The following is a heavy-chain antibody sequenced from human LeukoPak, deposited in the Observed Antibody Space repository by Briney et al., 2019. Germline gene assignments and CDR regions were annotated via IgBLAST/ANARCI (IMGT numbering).Heavy chain of an antibody. Sequence: EGSLRLSCAASGFTFDDYGMSWVRQAPGKGLEWVSGISWNGGSTGYADSVKGRFTISRDNAKNSLYLQMNSLRAEDTALYHCARGYYTSGFDYWGQGTLVTVSS. D-gene: IGHD3-10*01. CDR3: ARGYYTSGFDY. J-gene: IGHJ4*02. CDR2: ISWNGGST. V-gene: IGHV3-20*01. CDR1: GFTFDDYG.